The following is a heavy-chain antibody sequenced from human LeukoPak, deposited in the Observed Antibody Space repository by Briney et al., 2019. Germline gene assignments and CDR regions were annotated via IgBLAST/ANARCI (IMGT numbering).Heavy chain of an antibody. CDR2: IYTSGST. CDR1: GGSISNYY. V-gene: IGHV4-4*07. J-gene: IGHJ4*02. CDR3: AREASIYSSPFVFDY. Sequence: SETLSLTCSVSGGSISNYYWSWIRQPAGKGLEWIGRIYTSGSTNYNPSPRSRVTMSVDTSKNQFSLKLSSVTAADTAVYYCAREASIYSSPFVFDYWGQGTLVTVSS. D-gene: IGHD6-19*01.